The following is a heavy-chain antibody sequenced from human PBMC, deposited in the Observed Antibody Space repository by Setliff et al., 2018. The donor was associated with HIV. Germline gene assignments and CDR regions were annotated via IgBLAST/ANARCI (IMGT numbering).Heavy chain of an antibody. V-gene: IGHV1-69*05. D-gene: IGHD3-10*01. CDR2: IIPIFGTA. J-gene: IGHJ5*02. Sequence: SVKVSCKASGGGVSNHVISWVRQAPGRGLEWMGGIIPIFGTADYAQKFKGRVTISRDNAKKSLYLQMNNLRAEDTAVYYCARGLERTNALFGVISVYFDPWGQGTLVTVSS. CDR3: ARGLERTNALFGVISVYFDP. CDR1: GGGVSNHV.